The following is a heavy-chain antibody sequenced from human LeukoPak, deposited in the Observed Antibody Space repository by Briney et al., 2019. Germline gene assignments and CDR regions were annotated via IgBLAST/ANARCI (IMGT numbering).Heavy chain of an antibody. D-gene: IGHD5-18*01. CDR3: ARKAAMVFDWFDP. Sequence: SETLSLTCAVYGGSFSGYYWSWIRQPPGKGLEGIGEINHSGSTNYNPSLKSRVTISVDTSKNQFSLKLSSVTAADTAVYYCARKAAMVFDWFDPWGQGTLVTVSS. CDR2: INHSGST. V-gene: IGHV4-34*01. J-gene: IGHJ5*02. CDR1: GGSFSGYY.